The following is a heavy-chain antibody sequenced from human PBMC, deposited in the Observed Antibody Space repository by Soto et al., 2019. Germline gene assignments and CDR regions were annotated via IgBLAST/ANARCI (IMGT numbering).Heavy chain of an antibody. Sequence: SETLSLTCAVYGGSFSGYYWSWIRQPPGKGLEWIGEINHSGSTNYNPSLKSRVTISVDTSKNQFSLKLSSVTAADTAVYYCARLRQPRRTMVRGAESRSDYWGQGTLVTVSS. CDR3: ARLRQPRRTMVRGAESRSDY. J-gene: IGHJ4*02. D-gene: IGHD3-10*01. CDR1: GGSFSGYY. CDR2: INHSGST. V-gene: IGHV4-34*01.